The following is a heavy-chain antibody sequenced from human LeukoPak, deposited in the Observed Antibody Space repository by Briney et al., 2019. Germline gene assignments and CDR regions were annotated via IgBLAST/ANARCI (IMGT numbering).Heavy chain of an antibody. CDR1: GGSISSYY. D-gene: IGHD3-10*01. J-gene: IGHJ4*02. CDR2: IYTSGST. V-gene: IGHV4-4*09. CDR3: ARAVVRGVNYFDY. Sequence: SETLSLTCTVSGGSISSYYWSWIRQPPGKGLEWIGYIYTSGSTNYNPSLKSRVTISVDTSKNQFPLKLSSVTAADTAVYYCARAVVRGVNYFDYWGQGTLVTVSS.